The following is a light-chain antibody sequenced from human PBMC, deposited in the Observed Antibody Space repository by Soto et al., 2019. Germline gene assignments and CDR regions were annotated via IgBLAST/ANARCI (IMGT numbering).Light chain of an antibody. Sequence: QSVLTQSPSASGTPGQRVTISCSGGSSNIRPNAVNWYQHLPGTAPKLLIYRNDQRPSGVPDRFSGSKSDTSASLAINGLQSEDEADYYCSTWDDSLNGPVFGGGTQLTVL. J-gene: IGLJ2*01. CDR3: STWDDSLNGPV. CDR1: SSNIRPNA. CDR2: RND. V-gene: IGLV1-44*01.